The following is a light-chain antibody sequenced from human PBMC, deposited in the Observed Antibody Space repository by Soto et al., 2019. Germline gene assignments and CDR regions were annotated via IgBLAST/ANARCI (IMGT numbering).Light chain of an antibody. Sequence: DTVMTQSPDSLAVSLGERATINCKSSQSVLYSSNNKNYLAWYQQKPGQPPKLLIYWASTRESGVPDRFSGSGSGTDFTLTISSLQAEDVEVYHCQQHLSTPLTFGGGTKVELK. CDR1: QSVLYSSNNKNY. V-gene: IGKV4-1*01. J-gene: IGKJ4*01. CDR3: QQHLSTPLT. CDR2: WAS.